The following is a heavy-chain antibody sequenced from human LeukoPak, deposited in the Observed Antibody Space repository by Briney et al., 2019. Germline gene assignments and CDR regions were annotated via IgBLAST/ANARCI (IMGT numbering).Heavy chain of an antibody. CDR2: IYPGDSDT. D-gene: IGHD3-22*01. Sequence: GESLKISCRGSGVSFTGYWIGWVRQMPEKGLERMGIIYPGDSDTKYSPSFQGQVTISADKSISTAYLQWSSLKASDTAMYYCARLKDDSSGYDAFDIWGQGTMVTVSS. J-gene: IGHJ3*02. V-gene: IGHV5-51*01. CDR3: ARLKDDSSGYDAFDI. CDR1: GVSFTGYW.